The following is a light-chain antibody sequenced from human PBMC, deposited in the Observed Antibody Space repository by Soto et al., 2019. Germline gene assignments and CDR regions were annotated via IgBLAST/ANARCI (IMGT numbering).Light chain of an antibody. J-gene: IGKJ2*01. Sequence: DIVMTQSPDSLAVSLGGWAAINCKSSQSLLYSSDNRNYLAWYQQKPGQPPKLLIYWASTRESGVPDRFTGSGSGIDFTLTITSLQAEDVAVYYCQQYYSIPYTFGQGTKLEIK. CDR2: WAS. CDR3: QQYYSIPYT. CDR1: QSLLYSSDNRNY. V-gene: IGKV4-1*01.